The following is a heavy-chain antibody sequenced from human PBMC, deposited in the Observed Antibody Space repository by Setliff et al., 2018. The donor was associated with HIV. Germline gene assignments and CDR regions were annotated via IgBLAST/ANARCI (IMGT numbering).Heavy chain of an antibody. D-gene: IGHD6-13*01. CDR3: AREGVATPDEEGYYFDQ. Sequence: ASVKVSCKASGYTFTSHGITWVRQAPGQGLEWMGWISTSNGDTNYVQNLQGRVTMTTDTPTTTAYMELRSLRSEDTAVYYCAREGVATPDEEGYYFDQWGQGTLVTVSS. V-gene: IGHV1-18*01. CDR1: GYTFTSHG. J-gene: IGHJ4*02. CDR2: ISTSNGDT.